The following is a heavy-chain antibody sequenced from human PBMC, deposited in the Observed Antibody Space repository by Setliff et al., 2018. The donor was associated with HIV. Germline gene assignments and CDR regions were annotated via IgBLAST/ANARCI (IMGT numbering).Heavy chain of an antibody. Sequence: PSETLSLTCTVSGGSISSGSYYWSWIRQPAGKGLEWIGHIYTSGSTNYNPSLKSRVTISVDTSKNQFSLDLRSVTAADTATYYCARGNYYASGLDYWGQGTLVTVSS. V-gene: IGHV4-61*09. CDR2: IYTSGST. J-gene: IGHJ4*02. CDR3: ARGNYYASGLDY. CDR1: GGSISSGSYY. D-gene: IGHD3-10*01.